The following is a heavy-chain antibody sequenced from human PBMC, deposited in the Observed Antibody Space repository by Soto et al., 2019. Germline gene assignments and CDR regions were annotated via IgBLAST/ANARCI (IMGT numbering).Heavy chain of an antibody. J-gene: IGHJ4*02. Sequence: GGSLRLSCAASGFTFSSYAMSWVRQAPGKGLEWVSAISVSVGSTYYADSVKGRFTISRDNSKNTLYLQMNSLRAEDTAVYYCAKVERAVAGIIDWGQGTLVTVSS. D-gene: IGHD6-19*01. CDR3: AKVERAVAGIID. V-gene: IGHV3-23*01. CDR1: GFTFSSYA. CDR2: ISVSVGST.